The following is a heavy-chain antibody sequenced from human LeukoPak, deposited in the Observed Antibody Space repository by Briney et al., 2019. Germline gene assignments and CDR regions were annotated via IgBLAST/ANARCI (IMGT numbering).Heavy chain of an antibody. V-gene: IGHV1-18*01. CDR3: ARQSRGYCSSTSCSHYFDY. CDR2: ISAYNGNT. Sequence: ASVKVSCKASGGTFSSYAISWVRQAPGQGLEWMGWISAYNGNTNYAQKLQGRVTMTTDTSTSTAYMELRSLRSDDTAVYYCARQSRGYCSSTSCSHYFDYWGQGTLVTVSS. CDR1: GGTFSSYA. D-gene: IGHD2-2*01. J-gene: IGHJ4*02.